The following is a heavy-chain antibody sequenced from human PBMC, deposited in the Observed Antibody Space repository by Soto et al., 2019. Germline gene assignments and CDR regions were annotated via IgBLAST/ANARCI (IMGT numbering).Heavy chain of an antibody. J-gene: IGHJ5*02. D-gene: IGHD2-15*01. CDR1: GFSLSTSGVG. V-gene: IGHV2-5*02. CDR3: AHRRAYCSGGSCYSIWFDP. Sequence: QITLKESGPTLVKPTQTLTLTCTFSGFSLSTSGVGVGWIRQPPGKALEWLALIYWDDDKRYSPSLKSRLTITKDTSKNQVLLTMTNLDPVDTATYYCAHRRAYCSGGSCYSIWFDPWGQGTLVTVSS. CDR2: IYWDDDK.